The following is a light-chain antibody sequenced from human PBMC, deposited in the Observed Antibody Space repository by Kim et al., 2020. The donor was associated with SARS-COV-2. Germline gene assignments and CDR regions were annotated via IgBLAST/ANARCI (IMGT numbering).Light chain of an antibody. CDR2: WAS. Sequence: DIVMTQSPDSLAVSLGERATINCKSSQSISYTSNNKNFLIWYQHKPGQPPKLLIYWASTRESGVPDRFSGGGSGTDFTLTISSLQAEDVAVYYCQQYYNTPSTFGQGTKVDIK. CDR1: QSISYTSNNKNF. J-gene: IGKJ1*01. V-gene: IGKV4-1*01. CDR3: QQYYNTPST.